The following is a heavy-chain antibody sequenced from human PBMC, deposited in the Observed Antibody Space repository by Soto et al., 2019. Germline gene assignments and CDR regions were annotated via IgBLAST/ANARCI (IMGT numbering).Heavy chain of an antibody. CDR2: ISTYNANT. CDR1: GYIFSNYG. Sequence: ASVKVSCKASGYIFSNYGISWVRQAPGQGLEWMGWISTYNANTYYAQKFQGRVTMTTDTSTSTAYMELRSLRSDDTAVFYCARERDGSSWSSAESLQYWGQGTLVTVSS. V-gene: IGHV1-18*01. J-gene: IGHJ1*01. D-gene: IGHD6-13*01. CDR3: ARERDGSSWSSAESLQY.